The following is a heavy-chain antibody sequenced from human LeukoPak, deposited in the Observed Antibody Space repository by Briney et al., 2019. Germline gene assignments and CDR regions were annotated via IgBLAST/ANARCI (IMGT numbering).Heavy chain of an antibody. Sequence: PGGSLRLSCAASGFTFSSYWMAWVRQAPGKGLEWVANINPDGGEERYVDSVKGRLVISRDNAKNSLYLQMNSLRAEDTAVYYCAIWGTDQNYWGQGTLVTVSS. CDR2: INPDGGEE. CDR1: GFTFSSYW. CDR3: AIWGTDQNY. D-gene: IGHD3-16*01. V-gene: IGHV3-7*02. J-gene: IGHJ4*02.